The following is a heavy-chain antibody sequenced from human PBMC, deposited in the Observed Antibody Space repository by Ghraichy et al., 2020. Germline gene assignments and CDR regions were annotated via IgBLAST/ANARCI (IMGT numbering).Heavy chain of an antibody. J-gene: IGHJ4*02. V-gene: IGHV3-30*18. CDR3: AKDYCTNGVCYHFDY. Sequence: GGPLRLSCAASGFTFSSYGMHWVRQAPGKGLEWVAVISYDGSNKYYADSVKGRFTISRDNSKNTLYLQMNSLRAEDTAVYYCAKDYCTNGVCYHFDYWGQGTLVTVSS. CDR1: GFTFSSYG. D-gene: IGHD2-8*01. CDR2: ISYDGSNK.